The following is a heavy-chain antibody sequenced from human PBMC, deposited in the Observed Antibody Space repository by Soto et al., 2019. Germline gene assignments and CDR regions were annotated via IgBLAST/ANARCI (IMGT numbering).Heavy chain of an antibody. CDR1: GGSFSGYY. J-gene: IGHJ4*02. Sequence: SETLSLTCAVYGGSFSGYYWSWIRQPPGKGLEWIGEINHSGSTNYNPSLKSRVTISVDTSKNQFSLKLSSVAAADTAVYYCARGVATISLSHFDYWGQGTLVTVSS. CDR2: INHSGST. D-gene: IGHD5-12*01. CDR3: ARGVATISLSHFDY. V-gene: IGHV4-34*01.